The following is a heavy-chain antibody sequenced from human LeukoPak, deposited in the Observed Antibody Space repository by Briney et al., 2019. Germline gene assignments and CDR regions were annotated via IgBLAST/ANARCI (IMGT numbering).Heavy chain of an antibody. CDR1: GFTFSSYA. CDR2: TSGSGGST. J-gene: IGHJ4*02. Sequence: GGSLRLSCAASGFTFSSYAMSWVRQAPGTGLEWVSATSGSGGSTYYADSVKGRFTISRDNSKNTLYLQMNSLRAEDTAVYYCAILLSGSYYDYWGQGTLVTVSS. CDR3: AILLSGSYYDY. V-gene: IGHV3-23*01. D-gene: IGHD1-26*01.